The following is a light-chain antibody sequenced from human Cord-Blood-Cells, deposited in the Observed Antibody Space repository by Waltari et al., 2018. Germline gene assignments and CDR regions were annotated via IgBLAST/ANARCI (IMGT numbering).Light chain of an antibody. CDR3: QQYNNWPIT. Sequence: EIVMTQSPATLSVSQGERATLSCRASQSVSSNLAWYQQKPGQAPRPLIYGASTRATGIPARFSGSGSGTEFTLTISSLQSEDFAVYYCQQYNNWPITFGQGTRLEIK. CDR1: QSVSSN. J-gene: IGKJ5*01. CDR2: GAS. V-gene: IGKV3-15*01.